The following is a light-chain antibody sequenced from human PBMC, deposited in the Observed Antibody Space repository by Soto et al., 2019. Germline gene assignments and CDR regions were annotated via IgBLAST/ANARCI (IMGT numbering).Light chain of an antibody. J-gene: IGKJ5*01. V-gene: IGKV1-12*01. CDR1: QGLSGS. CDR2: VTS. CDR3: QQGHNWPLT. Sequence: DLQMTQSPSSVSASVGDRVTITCRATQGLSGSLAWYQQKPGKAPKLLISVTSRLQSGVPSRFSGSASGTDFTLTIDSLQPEDLATYYCQQGHNWPLTFDQGTRLEIK.